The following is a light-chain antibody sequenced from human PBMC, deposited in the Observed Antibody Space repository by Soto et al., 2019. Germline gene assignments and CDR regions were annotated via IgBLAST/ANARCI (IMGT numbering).Light chain of an antibody. CDR1: QSVSSN. Sequence: EIVMTQSPATLSVSPGERATLSCRASQSVSSNLAWYQQKPGQAPRLLIYGAYTRATGIPARFSGSGSGTAYTLTISRLQSEDFAVYYCQQYNNWPPNTFGQGTKLESK. V-gene: IGKV3-15*01. J-gene: IGKJ2*01. CDR3: QQYNNWPPNT. CDR2: GAY.